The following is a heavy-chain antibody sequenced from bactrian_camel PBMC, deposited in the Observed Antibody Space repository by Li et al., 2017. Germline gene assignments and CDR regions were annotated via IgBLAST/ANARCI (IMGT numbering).Heavy chain of an antibody. CDR1: GYTNSRNC. CDR2: VYIGGGST. V-gene: IGHV3S40*01. Sequence: VQLVESGGGSVQPGGSLRLSCAASGYTNSRNCMGWFRQAPGKEREAVAAVYIGGGSTYYADSVKGRFTITLDNAKNTVYLQMNSLKPEDTAMYYCAANFGPYCSGPYLARRANFLGQGTQVTVS. J-gene: IGHJ4*01. D-gene: IGHD2*01.